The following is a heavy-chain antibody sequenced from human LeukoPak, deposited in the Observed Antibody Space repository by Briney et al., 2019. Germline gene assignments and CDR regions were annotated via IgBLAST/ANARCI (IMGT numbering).Heavy chain of an antibody. V-gene: IGHV4-61*02. CDR3: ASTWIQLWPTGGFDY. CDR1: GGSISSGSYY. CDR2: IYTSGST. J-gene: IGHJ4*02. Sequence: SETLSLTCTVSGGSISSGSYYWSWIRQPAGKGLEWIGRIYTSGSTNYNTSLKSLATISVDTSKNQFSLKLSSVTAADTAVYYCASTWIQLWPTGGFDYWGQGTLVTVSS. D-gene: IGHD5-18*01.